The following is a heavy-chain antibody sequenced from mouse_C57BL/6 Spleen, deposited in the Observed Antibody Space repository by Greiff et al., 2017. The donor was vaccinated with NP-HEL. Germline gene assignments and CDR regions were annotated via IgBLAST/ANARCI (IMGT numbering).Heavy chain of an antibody. CDR1: GYAFSSYW. D-gene: IGHD1-1*01. CDR3: ARGDGSSYYFDY. V-gene: IGHV1-80*01. Sequence: LQQSGASVKISCKASGYAFSSYWMNWVKQRPGKGLEWIGQIHPGDGDTNYNGKFKGKATLTADKSSSTAYMQLSSLTSEDSAVYFCARGDGSSYYFDYWGQGTTLTVSS. CDR2: IHPGDGDT. J-gene: IGHJ2*01.